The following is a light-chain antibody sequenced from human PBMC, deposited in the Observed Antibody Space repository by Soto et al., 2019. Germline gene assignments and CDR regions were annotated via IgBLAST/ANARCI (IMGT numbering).Light chain of an antibody. Sequence: EVVMTQSPATLSVSPGGTATLSCRASQSVSTNLAWYQQKPGQAPRLVIYGASTRATAIPGRFSGSGSGTDFTLTISGLQSEDFAIYYCQQYHNWPPYTFGQGTKVEIK. CDR1: QSVSTN. J-gene: IGKJ2*01. CDR2: GAS. CDR3: QQYHNWPPYT. V-gene: IGKV3-15*01.